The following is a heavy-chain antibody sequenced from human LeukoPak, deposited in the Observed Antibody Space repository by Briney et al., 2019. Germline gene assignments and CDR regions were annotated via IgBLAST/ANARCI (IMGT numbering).Heavy chain of an antibody. D-gene: IGHD1-26*01. Sequence: ASVKVSCKASGYTFTGYYMHWVRQAPGQGLEWMGWINPNSGGTNYAQKFQGRVTMTRDTSISTAYMELSRLRSDDTAVYYCARDRKPGSYLDYWGLGTLVTVSS. J-gene: IGHJ4*02. CDR1: GYTFTGYY. V-gene: IGHV1-2*02. CDR2: INPNSGGT. CDR3: ARDRKPGSYLDY.